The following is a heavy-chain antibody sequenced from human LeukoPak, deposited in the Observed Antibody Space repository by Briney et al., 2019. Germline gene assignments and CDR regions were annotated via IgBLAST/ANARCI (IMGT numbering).Heavy chain of an antibody. CDR2: IRSGSGTT. CDR1: GFTFSSHS. CDR3: ARAPHSSGWYCYYYMDV. J-gene: IGHJ6*03. Sequence: GGSLRLSCVASGFTFSSHSLNWVRQAPGRGLEWISHIRSGSGTTYYADAVKGRFTISRDNAKNSLYLQMNSLRAEDTALYYCARAPHSSGWYCYYYMDVWGKGTTVTVSS. D-gene: IGHD6-19*01. V-gene: IGHV3-48*04.